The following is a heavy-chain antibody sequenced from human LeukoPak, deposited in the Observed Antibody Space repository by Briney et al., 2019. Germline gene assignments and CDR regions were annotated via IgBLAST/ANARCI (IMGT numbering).Heavy chain of an antibody. J-gene: IGHJ4*02. V-gene: IGHV3-30*18. CDR1: GFTFSSYG. Sequence: PGRSLRPSCAASGFTFSSYGMHWVRQAPGKGLEWVAVISYDGSNKYYADSVKGRFTISRDNSKNTLYLQMNSLRAEDTAVYYCAKASYSSAINGVFDYWGQGTLVTVSS. CDR2: ISYDGSNK. CDR3: AKASYSSAINGVFDY. D-gene: IGHD6-19*01.